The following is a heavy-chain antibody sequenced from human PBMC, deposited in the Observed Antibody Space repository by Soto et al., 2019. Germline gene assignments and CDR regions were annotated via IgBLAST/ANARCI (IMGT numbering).Heavy chain of an antibody. CDR1: GYTFTAYS. CDR3: ARDPLTIFGVVPLYYYYGMDV. CDR2: INANNGNA. J-gene: IGHJ6*02. D-gene: IGHD3-3*01. Sequence: ASVKVSCKASGYTFTAYSIHWVRQAPGQGLEWMGWINANNGNASYAQKLQGRVTMTTDTSTSTAYMELRSLRSDDTAVYYCARDPLTIFGVVPLYYYYGMDVWGQGTTVTVSS. V-gene: IGHV1-18*01.